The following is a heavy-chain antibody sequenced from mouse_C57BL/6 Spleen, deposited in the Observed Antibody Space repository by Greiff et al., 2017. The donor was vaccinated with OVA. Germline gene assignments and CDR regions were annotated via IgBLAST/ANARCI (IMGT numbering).Heavy chain of an antibody. V-gene: IGHV1-39*01. J-gene: IGHJ4*01. CDR3: ARHYREDYAMDY. CDR1: GYSLTDYN. Sequence: EVKLVESGPELVKPGASVKISCKASGYSLTDYNMNWVKQSNGKSLEWIGVINPNYGTTSYNQKFKGKATLTVDQSSSTAYMQLNSLTSEDSAVYYCARHYREDYAMDYWGQGTSVTVSS. CDR2: INPNYGTT. D-gene: IGHD1-1*02.